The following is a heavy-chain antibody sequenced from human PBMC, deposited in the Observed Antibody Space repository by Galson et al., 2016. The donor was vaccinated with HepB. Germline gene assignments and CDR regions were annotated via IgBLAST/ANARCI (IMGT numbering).Heavy chain of an antibody. J-gene: IGHJ3*02. V-gene: IGHV3-23*01. CDR1: GFTFTTHA. CDR3: ARDRDYTNAFDI. CDR2: ISGNGVST. Sequence: SLRLSCAASGFTFTTHAMTWVRQAPGKGLEWVSTISGNGVSTYYADSVKGRLIISRDNAKNTLYLQMNSLRAGDTAVYYCARDRDYTNAFDIWGQGTMVTVSS. D-gene: IGHD4-11*01.